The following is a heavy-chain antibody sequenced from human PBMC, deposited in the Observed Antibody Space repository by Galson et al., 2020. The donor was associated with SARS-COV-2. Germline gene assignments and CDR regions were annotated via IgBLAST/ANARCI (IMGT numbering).Heavy chain of an antibody. V-gene: IGHV1-2*02. J-gene: IGHJ3*02. Sequence: ASVQVSCKASGYTFTGYYMHWVRQAPGQGLAGMGWSNPNGGVTNYAQKFQGRVTMTRDTSISTASLELTSLRSGDTAVYYCASSPVYSSGWSDGFDIWGQGTLVTVSS. CDR1: GYTFTGYY. CDR3: ASSPVYSSGWSDGFDI. D-gene: IGHD6-19*01. CDR2: SNPNGGVT.